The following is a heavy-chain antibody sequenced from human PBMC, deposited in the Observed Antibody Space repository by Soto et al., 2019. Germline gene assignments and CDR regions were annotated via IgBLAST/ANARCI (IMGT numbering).Heavy chain of an antibody. CDR2: ISSSSSYI. CDR1: GFTFSSYS. J-gene: IGHJ4*02. CDR3: ARDHSYGYSGFDY. D-gene: IGHD5-18*01. V-gene: IGHV3-21*01. Sequence: LRLSCAASGFTFSSYSMNWVRQAPGKGLEWVSSISSSSSYIYYADSVKGRFTIPRDNAKNSLYLQMNSLRAEDTAVYYCARDHSYGYSGFDYWGQGTLVTVSS.